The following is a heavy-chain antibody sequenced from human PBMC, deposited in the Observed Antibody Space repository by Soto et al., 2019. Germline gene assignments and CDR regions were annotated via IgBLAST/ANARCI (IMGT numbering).Heavy chain of an antibody. CDR3: ARAAWGSGSYYPNYYYGMDV. Sequence: GGSLRLSCAASGFTVSSYDMHWVRQATGKGLEWVSAIGTAGDTYYPGSVKGRFTISRENAKNSLYLQMNSLRAGDTAVYYCARAAWGSGSYYPNYYYGMDVWGQGTTVTVSS. V-gene: IGHV3-13*01. CDR2: IGTAGDT. D-gene: IGHD3-10*01. J-gene: IGHJ6*02. CDR1: GFTVSSYD.